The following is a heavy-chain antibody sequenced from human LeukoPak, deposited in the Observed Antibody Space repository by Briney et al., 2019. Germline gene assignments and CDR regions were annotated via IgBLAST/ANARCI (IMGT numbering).Heavy chain of an antibody. CDR3: AKRLPYYYDSSGYSYWYFDL. Sequence: PGGSLRLSCAASGFTFSSYAMSWVRQAPGKGLEWVSAISGSGGSTYYADSVKGRFTISRDNSKNTLYLQMNSLRAEDTAVYYCAKRLPYYYDSSGYSYWYFDLWGRGTLVTVSA. D-gene: IGHD3-22*01. CDR2: ISGSGGST. J-gene: IGHJ2*01. V-gene: IGHV3-23*01. CDR1: GFTFSSYA.